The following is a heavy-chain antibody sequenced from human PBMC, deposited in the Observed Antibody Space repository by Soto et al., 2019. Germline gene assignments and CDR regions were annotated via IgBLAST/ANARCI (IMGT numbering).Heavy chain of an antibody. CDR1: EFTFSNYG. J-gene: IGHJ6*01. CDR3: ARDDEYSGNGMDV. D-gene: IGHD3-10*01. Sequence: QVQLVESGGGVVQPGRSLRLSCAASEFTFSNYGMHWVRQALGKGLEWVAVILNDGSNRYHADSVKDRFTISRDNSKNKLYLQMNSLRAEDTAVYYCARDDEYSGNGMDVWGQGTTVTVSP. V-gene: IGHV3-33*01. CDR2: ILNDGSNR.